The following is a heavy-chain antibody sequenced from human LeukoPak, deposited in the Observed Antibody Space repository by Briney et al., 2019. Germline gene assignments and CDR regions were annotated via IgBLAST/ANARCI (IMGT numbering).Heavy chain of an antibody. J-gene: IGHJ4*02. CDR1: GFTFSHYA. D-gene: IGHD3-9*01. Sequence: GGSLRLSCAASGFTFSHYAMHWVRQAPGKGLEYVSAISSNGGSTYYANSVKGRFTISRDNSKNTLYLQMGSLRAEDMGVYYCARDSITVSVGAFDIWGQGTLVSVSS. CDR3: ARDSITVSVGAFDI. CDR2: ISSNGGST. V-gene: IGHV3-64*01.